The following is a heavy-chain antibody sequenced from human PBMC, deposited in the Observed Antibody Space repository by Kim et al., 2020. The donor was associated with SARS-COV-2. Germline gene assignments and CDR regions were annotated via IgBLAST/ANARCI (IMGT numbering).Heavy chain of an antibody. J-gene: IGHJ4*02. CDR3: ARGGGSDYYDSSGFGY. CDR2: IKQDGSEK. V-gene: IGHV3-7*04. D-gene: IGHD3-22*01. CDR1: GFTFSSYW. Sequence: GGSLRLSCAASGFTFSSYWMSWVRQAPGKGLEWVANIKQDGSEKYYVDSVKGRFTISRDNAKNSLYLQMNSLRAEDTAVYYCARGGGSDYYDSSGFGYWGQGTLVTVSS.